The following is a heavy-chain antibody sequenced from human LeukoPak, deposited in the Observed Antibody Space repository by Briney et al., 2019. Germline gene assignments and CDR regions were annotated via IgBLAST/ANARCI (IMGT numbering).Heavy chain of an antibody. CDR3: ARAPDCSSTSCYGGDAFDI. CDR1: GGSISSYY. V-gene: IGHV4-59*01. Sequence: SETLSLTCTVSGGSISSYYWSWIRQPPGKGLEWIGYIYYSGSTNYNPSLKSRVTISVDTSKNQFSLKLSSVTAADTAVYYCARAPDCSSTSCYGGDAFDIWGQGAMVTVSS. CDR2: IYYSGST. J-gene: IGHJ3*02. D-gene: IGHD2-2*01.